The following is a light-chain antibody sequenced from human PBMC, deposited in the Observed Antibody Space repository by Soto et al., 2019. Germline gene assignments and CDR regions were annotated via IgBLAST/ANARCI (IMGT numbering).Light chain of an antibody. CDR1: TSSIGRNY. CDR3: AAWDDSLSGLYV. V-gene: IGLV1-47*01. J-gene: IGLJ1*01. CDR2: RNN. Sequence: QTVVTQPPSASGTPGQRVTISCSGGTSSIGRNYVYWYQQLPGTAPKLVIYRNNQRPSGVPDRFSGSKSGTSASLAIRGLRSEDEADYYCAAWDDSLSGLYVFGTGTQLTVL.